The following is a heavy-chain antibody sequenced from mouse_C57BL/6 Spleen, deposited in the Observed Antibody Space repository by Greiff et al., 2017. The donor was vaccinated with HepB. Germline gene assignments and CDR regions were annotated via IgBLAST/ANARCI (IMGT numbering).Heavy chain of an antibody. CDR1: GYTFTSYW. Sequence: QVQLQQPGAELVKPGASVKLSCKASGYTFTSYWMHWVKQRPGRGLEWIGRIDPNSGGTKYNEKFKSKATLTVDKPSSTAYMQLSSLTSEDSAVYYCARELITTVVAKYYYAMDYWGQGTSVTVSS. V-gene: IGHV1-72*01. D-gene: IGHD1-1*01. J-gene: IGHJ4*01. CDR2: IDPNSGGT. CDR3: ARELITTVVAKYYYAMDY.